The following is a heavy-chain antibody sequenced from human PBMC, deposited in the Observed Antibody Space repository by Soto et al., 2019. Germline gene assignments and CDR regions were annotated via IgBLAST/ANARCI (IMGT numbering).Heavy chain of an antibody. CDR2: IYHSGST. V-gene: IGHV4-30-2*01. D-gene: IGHD6-6*01. CDR3: AGGIAARPLGY. CDR1: GGSISSGGYS. J-gene: IGHJ4*02. Sequence: SETLSLTCAVSGGSISSGGYSWSWIRQPPGKGLEWIGYIYHSGSTYYNPSLKSRVTISVDRPKSQFSLKLSSVTAADTAVYYCAGGIAARPLGYWGQGTLVTVSS.